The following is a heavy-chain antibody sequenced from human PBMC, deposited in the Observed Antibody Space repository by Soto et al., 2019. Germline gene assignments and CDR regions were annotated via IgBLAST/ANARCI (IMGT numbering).Heavy chain of an antibody. Sequence: QLQLQESGPGLVKPSETLSLTCSVSADSINSDKYYWGWIRQPPGKGREWIGSIYYRGNAYYNPSLQTRVTISIARSKSQFSLKLNSVTAADADVDVCACLESLATISYYFDFWGPGALVTVSS. CDR1: ADSINSDKYY. D-gene: IGHD1-1*01. J-gene: IGHJ4*02. V-gene: IGHV4-39*01. CDR3: ACLESLATISYYFDF. CDR2: IYYRGNA.